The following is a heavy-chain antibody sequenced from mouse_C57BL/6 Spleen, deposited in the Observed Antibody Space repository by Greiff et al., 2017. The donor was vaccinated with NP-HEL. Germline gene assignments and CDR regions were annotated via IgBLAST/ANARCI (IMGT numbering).Heavy chain of an antibody. V-gene: IGHV2-2*01. CDR2: IWSGGST. J-gene: IGHJ4*01. CDR3: ARNRLGGPYYYAMDY. CDR1: GFSLTSYG. Sequence: QVQLQESGPGLVQPSQSLSITCTVSGFSLTSYGVHWVRQSPGKGLEWLGVIWSGGSTDYNAAFISRLSISKDNSKSQVFFKMNSLQADDTAIYYCARNRLGGPYYYAMDYWGQGTSVTVSS. D-gene: IGHD4-1*01.